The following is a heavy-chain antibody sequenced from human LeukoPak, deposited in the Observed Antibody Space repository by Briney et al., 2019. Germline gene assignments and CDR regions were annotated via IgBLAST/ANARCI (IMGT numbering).Heavy chain of an antibody. J-gene: IGHJ4*02. V-gene: IGHV3-23*01. CDR1: GFTFSSYA. CDR2: ITGSGGDT. Sequence: GESLRLSCAASGFTFSSYAMNWARQAPGKGLEWVSTITGSGGDTYYADSVKGRFTISRDNSKNTLYLQMNSLRAEDTAIYYCAKDPSVGGGYHFHSWGQGSLVTVSS. D-gene: IGHD2-15*01. CDR3: AKDPSVGGGYHFHS.